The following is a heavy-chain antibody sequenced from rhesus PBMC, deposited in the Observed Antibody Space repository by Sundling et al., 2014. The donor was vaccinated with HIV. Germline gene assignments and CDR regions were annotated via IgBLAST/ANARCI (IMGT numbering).Heavy chain of an antibody. Sequence: QVTLKESGPALVKPTQTLTLTCTLSGLSISTTATGVGWIRQPPGKSLEWLATIYWDDDKRYTTSLKSRLTISKDTSKNQVVLTMTNTDPVDTATYFCARRRGYGNYFNWFDVWGPGTPITISS. CDR2: IYWDDDK. CDR3: ARRRGYGNYFNWFDV. D-gene: IGHD4-35*01. CDR1: GLSISTTATG. J-gene: IGHJ2*01. V-gene: IGHV2-152*01.